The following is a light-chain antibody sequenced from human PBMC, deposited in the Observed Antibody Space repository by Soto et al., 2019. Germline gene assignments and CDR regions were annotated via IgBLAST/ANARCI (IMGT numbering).Light chain of an antibody. Sequence: EIVLTQSPATLSSFPGNRCTLSCGASEYINTRLAWYHHRPGQAPRLLIYQTSNRANGVPARFGGSGSGTDFTLTINSLEPEDFAVYYCQQRNVWPPITFGQGTLLEI. CDR1: EYINTR. V-gene: IGKV3-11*01. J-gene: IGKJ5*01. CDR2: QTS. CDR3: QQRNVWPPIT.